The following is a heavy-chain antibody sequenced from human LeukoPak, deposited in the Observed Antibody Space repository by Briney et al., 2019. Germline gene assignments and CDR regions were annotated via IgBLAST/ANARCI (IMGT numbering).Heavy chain of an antibody. J-gene: IGHJ6*03. CDR2: IYTSGST. D-gene: IGHD3-22*01. CDR3: ARDAVITYYYYMDV. Sequence: SETLSLTCTVSGGSISTYYWNWIRQPAGKGLEWIGRIYTSGSTNYNPSLKSRVTMSVDTSKNQFSLKLSSVTAADTAVYYCARDAVITYYYYMDVWGKGTTVTISS. V-gene: IGHV4-4*07. CDR1: GGSISTYY.